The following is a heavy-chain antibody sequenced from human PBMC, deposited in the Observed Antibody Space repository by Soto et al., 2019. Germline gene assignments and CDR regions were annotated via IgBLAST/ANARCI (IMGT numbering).Heavy chain of an antibody. J-gene: IGHJ4*02. CDR2: IRATGGQT. V-gene: IGHV3-23*01. CDR1: GFTFRNLF. Sequence: EVQLLESGGGMVQPGGSLRLSCAASGFTFRNLFRSWVRRAPGRGLEWFSAIRATGGQTFYADSVKGRFTISRDNSKNMLYLQINTLRDEDTALYFCAQDRGWGVVSPSHDYWGQGTLVTVSS. D-gene: IGHD2-21*01. CDR3: AQDRGWGVVSPSHDY.